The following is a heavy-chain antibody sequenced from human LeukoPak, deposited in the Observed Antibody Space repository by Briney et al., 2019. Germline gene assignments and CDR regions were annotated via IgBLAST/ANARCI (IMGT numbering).Heavy chain of an antibody. CDR1: GFTFSNYD. V-gene: IGHV3-13*01. J-gene: IGHJ5*02. Sequence: GGSLRLSCTASGFTFSNYDMHWVRQVTEKGLEWVSTINSAGDTFYSDSVKGRFTISRDNAKNSLYLQMNSLRAEDTAVYYCTRDPGLVVPAALQPWGQGTLVTVSS. CDR2: INSAGDT. CDR3: TRDPGLVVPAALQP. D-gene: IGHD2-2*01.